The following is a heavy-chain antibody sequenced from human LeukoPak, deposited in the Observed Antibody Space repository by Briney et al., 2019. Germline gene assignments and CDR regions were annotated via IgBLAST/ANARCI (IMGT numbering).Heavy chain of an antibody. J-gene: IGHJ4*02. D-gene: IGHD4-23*01. CDR1: GFTFSSYW. CDR3: AKDGSYGGNYGSGY. CDR2: ISGSGGST. V-gene: IGHV3-23*01. Sequence: PGGSLRLSCAASGFTFSSYWMSWVRQAPGKGLEWVSAISGSGGSTYYADSVKGRFTISRDNSKNTLYLQMNSLRAEDTAVYYCAKDGSYGGNYGSGYWGQGTLVTVSS.